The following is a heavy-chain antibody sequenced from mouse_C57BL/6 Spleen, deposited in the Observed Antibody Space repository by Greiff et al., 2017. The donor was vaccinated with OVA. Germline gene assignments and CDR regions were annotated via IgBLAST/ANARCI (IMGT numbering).Heavy chain of an antibody. V-gene: IGHV1-80*01. CDR2: IYPGDGDT. CDR1: GYAFSSYW. D-gene: IGHD3-1*01. Sequence: VKLMESGAELVKPGASVKISCKASGYAFSSYWMNWVKQRPGKGLEWIGQIYPGDGDTNYNGKFKGKATLTADKSSSTAYMQLSSLTSDDSAVYFCARQPSGYAMDYWGQGTSVTVSS. CDR3: ARQPSGYAMDY. J-gene: IGHJ4*01.